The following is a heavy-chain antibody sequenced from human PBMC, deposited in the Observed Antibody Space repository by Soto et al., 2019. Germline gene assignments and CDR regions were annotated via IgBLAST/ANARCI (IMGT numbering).Heavy chain of an antibody. CDR2: INHSGST. J-gene: IGHJ6*02. CDR1: GGSFIGYY. CDR3: ARGGGRTYYDFWSGYLYYYGMDV. D-gene: IGHD3-3*01. V-gene: IGHV4-34*01. Sequence: SETLSLTCAVYGGSFIGYYWSWIRQPPGKGLEWIGEINHSGSTNYNPSLKSRVTISVDTSKNQFSLKLSSVTAADTAVYYCARGGGRTYYDFWSGYLYYYGMDVWGQGTTVTVSS.